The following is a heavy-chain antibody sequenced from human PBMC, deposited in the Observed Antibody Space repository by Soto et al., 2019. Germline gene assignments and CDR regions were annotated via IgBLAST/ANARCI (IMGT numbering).Heavy chain of an antibody. CDR1: GGSISSYY. V-gene: IGHV4-59*01. CDR2: IYYSGST. D-gene: IGHD6-13*01. CDR3: ARDMAAAQYYFDY. Sequence: SETLSLTCTVSGGSISSYYWSWIRQPPGKGLEWIGYIYYSGSTNYNPSLKSRVTISVDTSKNQFSLKLSSVTAADTAVYYCARDMAAAQYYFDYWGQGTQVTVSS. J-gene: IGHJ4*02.